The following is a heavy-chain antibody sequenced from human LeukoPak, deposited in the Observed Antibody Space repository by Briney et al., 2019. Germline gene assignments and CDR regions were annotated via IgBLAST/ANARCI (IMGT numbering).Heavy chain of an antibody. J-gene: IGHJ6*03. CDR2: ISGSGGST. V-gene: IGHV3-23*01. Sequence: PGGTLRLSCAASGFTFSSYGMSWVRQAPGKGLEWVSAISGSGGSTYYADSVKGRFTISRDNSKNTLYLQMNSLRAEDTAVYYCAKYALIRAEARGYNYDYYYYMDVWGKGTTVTVSS. CDR3: AKYALIRAEARGYNYDYYYYMDV. D-gene: IGHD5-18*01. CDR1: GFTFSSYG.